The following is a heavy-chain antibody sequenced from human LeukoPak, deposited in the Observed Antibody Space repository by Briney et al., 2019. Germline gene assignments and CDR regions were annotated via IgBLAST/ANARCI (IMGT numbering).Heavy chain of an antibody. V-gene: IGHV1-2*02. CDR3: ARDHQVKDV. CDR1: GYSFSGYS. J-gene: IGHJ6*02. CDR2: INPNTGAS. Sequence: ASVKVSCKASGYSFSGYSIHWLRQAPGQGLEWMGWINPNTGASNFAQKFQGRATMTGDMSISTAYMELSRLKSDDTAVYYCARDHQVKDVWGQGTTVTVSS.